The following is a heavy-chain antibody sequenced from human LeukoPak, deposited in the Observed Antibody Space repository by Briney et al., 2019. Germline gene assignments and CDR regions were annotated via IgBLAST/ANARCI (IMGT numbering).Heavy chain of an antibody. CDR3: ARDSRTMVRGVTFDY. CDR2: ISAYNGNT. D-gene: IGHD3-10*01. CDR1: GYTFTSYG. Sequence: GASVKVSCKAPGYTFTSYGISWVRQAPGQGLEWMGWISAYNGNTNYAQKLQGRVTMTTDTSTSTAYMELRSLRSDDTAVYYCARDSRTMVRGVTFDYWGQGTLVTVSS. J-gene: IGHJ4*02. V-gene: IGHV1-18*01.